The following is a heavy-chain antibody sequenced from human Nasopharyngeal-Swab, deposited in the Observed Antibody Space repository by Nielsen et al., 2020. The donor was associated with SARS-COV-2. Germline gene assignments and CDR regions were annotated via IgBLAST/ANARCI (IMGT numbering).Heavy chain of an antibody. D-gene: IGHD3-3*01. CDR1: AFTVSRNF. J-gene: IGHJ4*02. Sequence: GESLKISCTASAFTVSRNFMSWVRQAPGKGLEWVAVISYDGSNKYYADSVKGRFTISRDNSKNTLYLQMNSLRAEDTAVYYCAKDPHFDDFWSGYYFDYWGQGTLVTVSS. V-gene: IGHV3-30*18. CDR2: ISYDGSNK. CDR3: AKDPHFDDFWSGYYFDY.